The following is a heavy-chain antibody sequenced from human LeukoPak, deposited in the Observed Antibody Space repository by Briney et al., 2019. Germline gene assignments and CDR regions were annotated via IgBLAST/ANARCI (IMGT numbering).Heavy chain of an antibody. CDR1: GFTFSSYA. Sequence: PGESLRLSCAASGFTFSSYAMSWVRQAPGKGLEWVSAISGSGGSTYYADSVKGRFTISRDNSKNTLYLQMNSLRAEDTAVYYCAREGGSTTFAYLWNAFDIWGQGTMVTVSS. J-gene: IGHJ3*02. CDR3: AREGGSTTFAYLWNAFDI. D-gene: IGHD2-2*01. CDR2: ISGSGGST. V-gene: IGHV3-23*01.